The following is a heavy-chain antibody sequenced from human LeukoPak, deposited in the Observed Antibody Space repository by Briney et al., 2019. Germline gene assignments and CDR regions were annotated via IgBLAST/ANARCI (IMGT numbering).Heavy chain of an antibody. CDR2: ISYDGSNK. D-gene: IGHD6-19*01. V-gene: IGHV3-30-3*01. Sequence: PGRYLRLYCAASGFTFSSYAMHWVRQAPGKGLEWLAVISYDGSNKYYADSVKGRFTISRDNSKNTLYLQMNSLRAEDTAVYYCARSSIAVAGTGVEDYWGQGTLVTVSS. J-gene: IGHJ4*02. CDR3: ARSSIAVAGTGVEDY. CDR1: GFTFSSYA.